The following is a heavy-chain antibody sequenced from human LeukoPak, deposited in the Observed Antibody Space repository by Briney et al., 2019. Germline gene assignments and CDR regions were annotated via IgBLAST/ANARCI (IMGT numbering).Heavy chain of an antibody. CDR3: ARDSPDYGDYVAFDI. V-gene: IGHV3-21*01. Sequence: GGSLRLSCAASGFTFSSYSMNWVRQAPGKGLEWVSSISSSSSYIYYADSVKGRFTISRDNAKNSPYLQMNSLRAEDTAVYYCARDSPDYGDYVAFDIWGQGTMVTVSS. CDR1: GFTFSSYS. CDR2: ISSSSSYI. D-gene: IGHD4-17*01. J-gene: IGHJ3*02.